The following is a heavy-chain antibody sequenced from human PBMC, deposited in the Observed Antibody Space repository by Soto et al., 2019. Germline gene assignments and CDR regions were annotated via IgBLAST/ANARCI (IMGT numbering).Heavy chain of an antibody. CDR3: ARDYYDSSDSTANWFDP. J-gene: IGHJ5*02. D-gene: IGHD3-22*01. Sequence: QLQLQESGPGLVKSSETLSLTCTVSGGSISNSRYYWAWIRQPPGKGLEWIGSIYHTGNTYYNPSPRCPGTTSVDTSKNQFSLKLTSVTAADTALYYCARDYYDSSDSTANWFDPWGQGTLVTVSS. CDR2: IYHTGNT. CDR1: GGSISNSRYY. V-gene: IGHV4-39*01.